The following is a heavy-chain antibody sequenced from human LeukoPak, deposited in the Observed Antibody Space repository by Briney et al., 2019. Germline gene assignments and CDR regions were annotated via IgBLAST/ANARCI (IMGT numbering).Heavy chain of an antibody. CDR3: ARDRYYDFWSGYFYYYGMDV. Sequence: PGGSLRLSCAASGLTFSSYWMHWVRQAPGKGLVWVSRINSDGSSTSYADSVKGRFTISRDNAKNTLYLQMNSLRAEDTAVYYCARDRYYDFWSGYFYYYGMDVWGQGTTVTVSS. D-gene: IGHD3-3*01. CDR2: INSDGSST. V-gene: IGHV3-74*01. CDR1: GLTFSSYW. J-gene: IGHJ6*02.